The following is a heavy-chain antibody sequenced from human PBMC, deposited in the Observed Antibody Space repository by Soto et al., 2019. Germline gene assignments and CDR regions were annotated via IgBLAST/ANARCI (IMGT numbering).Heavy chain of an antibody. CDR3: VRDDVGVGIDY. D-gene: IGHD1-26*01. V-gene: IGHV3-74*03. Sequence: EVQLVESGGGLVQPGGSLRLSCAASGFTFSSYWMHWVRQVPEKGLVWVSHIDSDGNSTTYADSVKGRFTISRDNAKNTVYLQMNSLRAEDTAVYYCVRDDVGVGIDYWGLGTLVTVSS. CDR1: GFTFSSYW. CDR2: IDSDGNST. J-gene: IGHJ4*02.